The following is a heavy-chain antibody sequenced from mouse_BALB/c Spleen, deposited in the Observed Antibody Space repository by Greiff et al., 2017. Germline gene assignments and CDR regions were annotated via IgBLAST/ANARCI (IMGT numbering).Heavy chain of an antibody. CDR3: AREVHYGYEVFDY. CDR1: GFNIKDTY. V-gene: IGHV14-3*02. D-gene: IGHD2-2*01. J-gene: IGHJ2*01. Sequence: VQLQQSGAELVKPGDSVKLSCTASGFNIKDTYMHWVKQRPEKGLEWIGRIDPANGNTKYDPKFQGKTTITADTSNNTSYLQLSSLTSEDTAFYYCAREVHYGYEVFDYWGQGTTLTVSS. CDR2: IDPANGNT.